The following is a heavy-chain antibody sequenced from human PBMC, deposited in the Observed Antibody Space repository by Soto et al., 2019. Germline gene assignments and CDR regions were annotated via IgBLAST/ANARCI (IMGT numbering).Heavy chain of an antibody. CDR2: MSSST. Sequence: EVRLLESGGGLVQPGGSLRLSCVVSGFTFSNYAMTWVRQAPGKGLEWVSSMSSSTYYTDSVKGRFTISRDNSKNTLYLQMNSLRAQDTAMYYCAKGSSWSEFEYWGQGTLVTVSS. J-gene: IGHJ4*02. CDR3: AKGSSWSEFEY. V-gene: IGHV3-23*01. CDR1: GFTFSNYA. D-gene: IGHD6-19*01.